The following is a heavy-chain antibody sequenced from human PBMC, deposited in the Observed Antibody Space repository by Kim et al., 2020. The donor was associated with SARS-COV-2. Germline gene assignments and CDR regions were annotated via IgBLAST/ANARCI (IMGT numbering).Heavy chain of an antibody. CDR3: ASLRWRVRYFDWLPNRPADAFDI. J-gene: IGHJ3*02. V-gene: IGHV4-61*01. CDR2: IYYSGST. CDR1: GGSVSSGSYY. D-gene: IGHD3-9*01. Sequence: SETLSLTCTVSGGSVSSGSYYWSWIRQPPGKGLEWIGYIYYSGSTNYNPSLKSRVTISVDTSKNQFSLKLSSVTAADTAVYYCASLRWRVRYFDWLPNRPADAFDIWGQGTMVTVSS.